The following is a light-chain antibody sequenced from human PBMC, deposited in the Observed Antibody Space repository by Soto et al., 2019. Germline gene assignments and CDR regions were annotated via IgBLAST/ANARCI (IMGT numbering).Light chain of an antibody. CDR3: QPYNNWPSDT. J-gene: IGKJ2*01. CDR1: QSVSSN. Sequence: EIVITQSPATLSVSPGERATLSCRASQSVSSNLGRYQQKPGQAPRLLIYGASTRATGIPARFSGSGSRTESTLSISSLQSEDFAVYYCQPYNNWPSDTFGQGTKLEI. V-gene: IGKV3-15*01. CDR2: GAS.